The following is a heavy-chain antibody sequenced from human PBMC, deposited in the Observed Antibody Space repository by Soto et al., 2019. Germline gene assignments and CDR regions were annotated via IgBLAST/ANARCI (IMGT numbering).Heavy chain of an antibody. CDR3: AKDGDRSSGWYQRLDY. D-gene: IGHD6-19*01. V-gene: IGHV3-30*18. J-gene: IGHJ4*02. CDR2: ISYDGSNK. Sequence: QVQLVESGGGVVQPGRSLRLSCAASGFTFSSYVMHWVRQAPGKGLEWVAVISYDGSNKYYADSVKGRFTISRDNSKNTLYLQMNSLRAEDTAVYYCAKDGDRSSGWYQRLDYWGQGTLVTVSS. CDR1: GFTFSSYV.